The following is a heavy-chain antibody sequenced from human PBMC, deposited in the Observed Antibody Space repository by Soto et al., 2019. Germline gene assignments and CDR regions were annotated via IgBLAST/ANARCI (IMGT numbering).Heavy chain of an antibody. D-gene: IGHD2-21*01. CDR1: GYSFTSYW. V-gene: IGHV5-51*01. CDR3: ARKGKNSDGQYWFDT. J-gene: IGHJ5*02. CDR2: IYPGDFDT. Sequence: PGESLKISCKASGYSFTSYWIVWVRQVPGKGLEWMGMIYPGDFDTRYSPSFQGQVTISADTSVTTAYLQWRNLKASDTAMYFCARKGKNSDGQYWFDTWGQGTLVTVSS.